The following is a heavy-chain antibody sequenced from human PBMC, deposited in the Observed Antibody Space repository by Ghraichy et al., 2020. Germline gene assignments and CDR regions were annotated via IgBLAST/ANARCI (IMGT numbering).Heavy chain of an antibody. Sequence: VKVSCKASGGTFSSYAISWVRQAPGQGLEWMGRIIPILGIANYAQKFQGRVTITADKSTSTAYMELSSLRSEDTAVYYCARTKLPETLDIVLIYYGMDVWGQGTTVTVSS. CDR1: GGTFSSYA. V-gene: IGHV1-69*10. CDR3: ARTKLPETLDIVLIYYGMDV. D-gene: IGHD2-8*01. J-gene: IGHJ6*02. CDR2: IIPILGIA.